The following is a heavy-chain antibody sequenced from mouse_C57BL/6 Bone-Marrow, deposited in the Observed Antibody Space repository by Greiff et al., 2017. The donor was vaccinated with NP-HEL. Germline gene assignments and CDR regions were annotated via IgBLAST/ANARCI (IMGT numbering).Heavy chain of an antibody. Sequence: VQRVESGAELARPGASVKMSCKASGYTFTSYTMHWVKQRPGQGLEWIGYINPSSGYTKYNQKFKDKATLTADKSSSTAYMQLSSLTSEDSAVYYCARTGGGVYYFDYWGQGTTLTVSS. J-gene: IGHJ2*01. V-gene: IGHV1-4*01. CDR3: ARTGGGVYYFDY. D-gene: IGHD4-1*01. CDR2: INPSSGYT. CDR1: GYTFTSYT.